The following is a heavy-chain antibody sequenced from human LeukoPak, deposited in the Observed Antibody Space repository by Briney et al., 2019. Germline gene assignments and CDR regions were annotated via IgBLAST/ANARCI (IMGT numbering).Heavy chain of an antibody. D-gene: IGHD3-22*01. Sequence: SETLSLTCAVYGGSFSGYYWSWIRQPPGKGLEWIGEINHSGSTNFNPSLKSRVTISVDTSKNQFSLKLSSMTAADTAVYYCARHWGDDSSGYYFAYWGQGTLVTVSS. J-gene: IGHJ4*02. CDR1: GGSFSGYY. CDR2: INHSGST. V-gene: IGHV4-34*01. CDR3: ARHWGDDSSGYYFAY.